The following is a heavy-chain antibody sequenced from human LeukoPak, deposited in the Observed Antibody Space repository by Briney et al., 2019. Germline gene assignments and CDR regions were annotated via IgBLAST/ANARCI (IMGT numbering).Heavy chain of an antibody. CDR2: ISVNSDHK. CDR3: TRGSYGDYEY. CDR1: GFTFSSYT. D-gene: IGHD4-17*01. V-gene: IGHV3-21*01. Sequence: PGGSLRLSCAASGFTFSSYTMNWVRQAPGKGLEWVASISVNSDHKPYADSVKGRFTISRDNAKNSLYLQMNSLAVDDTAVHFCTRGSYGDYEYWGQGNLVIVSS. J-gene: IGHJ4*02.